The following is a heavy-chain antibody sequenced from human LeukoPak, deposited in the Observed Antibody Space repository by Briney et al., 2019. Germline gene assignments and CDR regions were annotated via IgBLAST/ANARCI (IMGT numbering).Heavy chain of an antibody. CDR2: VYSEGAT. J-gene: IGHJ5*02. D-gene: IGHD2-2*01. Sequence: PGGSLRLSCVASGFSVTSYAVSWVRQAPGKAPEWVSLVYSEGATHYADSVQGRFITSRDISKNTLYLQMSNLRIEDTGVCRCVRDRAEGRAWVGFDPWGQGTVVTVSS. V-gene: IGHV3-66*02. CDR1: GFSVTSYA. CDR3: VRDRAEGRAWVGFDP.